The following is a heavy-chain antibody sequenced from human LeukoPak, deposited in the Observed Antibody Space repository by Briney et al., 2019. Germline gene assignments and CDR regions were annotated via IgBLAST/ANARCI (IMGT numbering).Heavy chain of an antibody. CDR3: SRGGGYFFDY. CDR1: GLIFSDYY. CDR2: VRNKAHNYMT. J-gene: IGHJ4*02. V-gene: IGHV3-72*01. Sequence: PGGSLRLSCAASGLIFSDYYIDWVRQAPGKGLEWLGRVRNKAHNYMTEYAASVSSRFTISRDDSVNSLFLQLNSLKAEDTAVYFCSRGGGYFFDYWGRGTLVTVSS. D-gene: IGHD2-21*01.